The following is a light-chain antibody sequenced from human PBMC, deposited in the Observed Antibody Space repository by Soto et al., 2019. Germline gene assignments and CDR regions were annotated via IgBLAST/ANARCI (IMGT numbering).Light chain of an antibody. CDR3: QQHSHWPPWT. CDR1: QSVSSH. CDR2: DAS. Sequence: EIVMTQSPATLSVSPGEGATVSCRASQSVSSHLAWYQHKPGQAPRLLFYDASTRATGIPARFSGSGSGTDFTLTISNLEPEDFAVYYCQQHSHWPPWTFGQGTKVDIK. V-gene: IGKV3-11*01. J-gene: IGKJ1*01.